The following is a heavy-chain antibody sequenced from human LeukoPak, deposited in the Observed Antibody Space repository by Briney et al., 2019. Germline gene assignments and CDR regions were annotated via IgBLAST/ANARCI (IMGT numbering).Heavy chain of an antibody. CDR3: ARHTAMGSPLHH. CDR1: GGSISSSSYY. Sequence: ASETLSLTCTVSGGSISSSSYYWGWIRQPPGKGLELIGSIYYSGTYSGSTYQNPSLKSRVTISVGTSKNQFSLKVTSVTAADTAVYYCARHTAMGSPLHHWGQGTRVTVSS. CDR2: IYYSGTYSGST. V-gene: IGHV4-39*01. J-gene: IGHJ5*02. D-gene: IGHD5-18*01.